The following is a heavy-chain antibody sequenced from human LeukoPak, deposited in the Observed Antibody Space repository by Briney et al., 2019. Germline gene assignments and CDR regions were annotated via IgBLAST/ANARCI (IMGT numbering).Heavy chain of an antibody. V-gene: IGHV4-38-2*01. D-gene: IGHD2-2*01. CDR2: IYHSGST. CDR3: ARGSTSCCYGNWFDP. J-gene: IGHJ5*02. Sequence: SETLSLTCAVSGYSISSGYYWGWIRQPPGKGLEWIGSIYHSGSTYYNPSLKSRVTISVDTSKDQFSLKLSSVTAADTAVYYCARGSTSCCYGNWFDPWGQGTLVTVS. CDR1: GYSISSGYY.